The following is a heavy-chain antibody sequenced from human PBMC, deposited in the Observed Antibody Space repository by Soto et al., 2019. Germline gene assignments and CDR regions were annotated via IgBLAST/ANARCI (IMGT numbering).Heavy chain of an antibody. J-gene: IGHJ4*02. D-gene: IGHD2-15*01. CDR2: IIPILGIA. Sequence: GASVKVSCKASGGTFSSYTISWVRQAPGQGLEWKGKIIPILGIANYTQKIQGRVTITADKTTSTANMELSSLRSEDTAVYYCASDLEIRYCSGGSCYGYWGQGTLVTVSS. CDR1: GGTFSSYT. V-gene: IGHV1-69*02. CDR3: ASDLEIRYCSGGSCYGY.